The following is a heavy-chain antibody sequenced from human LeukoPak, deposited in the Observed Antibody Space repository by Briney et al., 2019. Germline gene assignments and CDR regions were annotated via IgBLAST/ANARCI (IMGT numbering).Heavy chain of an antibody. Sequence: GGSLRLSCAASGFTFRTSAMSWVRQAPGKGLEWVSSISGNAHSTYYADSVKGRFTISRDNSKNTLYLQMNSLRAEDTAVYYCATDLRTPSARGQGALVTVSS. D-gene: IGHD1-1*01. CDR3: ATDLRTPSA. CDR2: ISGNAHST. J-gene: IGHJ4*02. CDR1: GFTFRTSA. V-gene: IGHV3-23*01.